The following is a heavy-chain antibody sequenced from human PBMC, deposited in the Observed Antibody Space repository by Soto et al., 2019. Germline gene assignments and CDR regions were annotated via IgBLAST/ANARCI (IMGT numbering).Heavy chain of an antibody. CDR3: AKATLGHDYGEPTGLIDH. CDR1: GFTFDDYA. Sequence: GGSLRLSCAASGFTFDDYAMHWVRQAPGKGLEWVSGISWNSGSIGYADSVKGRFTISRDNAKNSLYLQMNSLRAEDTALYYCAKATLGHDYGEPTGLIDHWGQGTLVTVSS. D-gene: IGHD4-17*01. CDR2: ISWNSGSI. V-gene: IGHV3-9*01. J-gene: IGHJ4*02.